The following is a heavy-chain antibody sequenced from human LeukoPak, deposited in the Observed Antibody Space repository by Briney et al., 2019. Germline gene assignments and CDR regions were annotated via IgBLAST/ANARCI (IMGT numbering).Heavy chain of an antibody. CDR2: ISAGGRTT. Sequence: GGSLRLSCAVSGLTFSNLKMNWVRQAPGKGLEWVSYISAGGRTTFYADSVTGRFTISRDNAKNSLYLQMSSLRVEDTAVYYCASWAGNTQSDSWSGPFDYWGQGSPVTVSS. CDR3: ASWAGNTQSDSWSGPFDY. CDR1: GLTFSNLK. D-gene: IGHD3-3*01. J-gene: IGHJ4*02. V-gene: IGHV3-48*03.